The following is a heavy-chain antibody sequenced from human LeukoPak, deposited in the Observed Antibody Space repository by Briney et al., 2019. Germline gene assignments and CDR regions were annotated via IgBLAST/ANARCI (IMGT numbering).Heavy chain of an antibody. J-gene: IGHJ5*02. D-gene: IGHD7-27*01. V-gene: IGHV3-23*01. CDR2: ITTSDGNT. CDR3: AKDGGLWVSAHWGDX. CDR1: GFTFSSYT. Sequence: GGSLRLSCAASGFTFSSYTMSWVRQAPGKGLEWVSTITTSDGNTYYADSVKGRFTVSRDNSKNTLYLQMNSLRAEDTAVYYCAKDGGLWVSAHWGDXWXXGTLVTVSS.